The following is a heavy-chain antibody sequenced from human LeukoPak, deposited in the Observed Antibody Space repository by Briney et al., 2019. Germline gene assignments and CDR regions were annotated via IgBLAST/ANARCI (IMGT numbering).Heavy chain of an antibody. J-gene: IGHJ4*02. Sequence: PSETLSLTCAVSGVSISSSNWWSWVRQPPGKGLEWIGEIYHSGSTNYNPSLKSRVTISVDKSKNQFSLKLSSVTAADTAVYYCARDIAAAGHFDYWGQGTLVTVSS. CDR1: GVSISSSNW. CDR3: ARDIAAAGHFDY. D-gene: IGHD6-13*01. V-gene: IGHV4-4*02. CDR2: IYHSGST.